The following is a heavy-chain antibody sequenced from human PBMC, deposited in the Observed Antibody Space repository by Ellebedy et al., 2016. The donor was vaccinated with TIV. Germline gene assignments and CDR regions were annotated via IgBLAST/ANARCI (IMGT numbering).Heavy chain of an antibody. Sequence: AASVKVSCKTSGYTFTSYGISWVRQAPGQGLEWMGWISANNGDTNYAQKFQGRVTMTTDTSTTTVYMELRSLRSDDTAVYYCARDWSGHWGQGTLVTVSS. J-gene: IGHJ4*02. D-gene: IGHD3-3*01. CDR1: GYTFTSYG. CDR2: ISANNGDT. CDR3: ARDWSGH. V-gene: IGHV1-18*04.